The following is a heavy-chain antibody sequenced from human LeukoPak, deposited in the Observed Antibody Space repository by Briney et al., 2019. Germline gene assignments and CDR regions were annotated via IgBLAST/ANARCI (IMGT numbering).Heavy chain of an antibody. CDR2: IKEDGSEI. CDR1: AFTFSSYW. Sequence: LPGGSLRLSCEASAFTFSSYWMSWVRQAPGKGLEWVANIKEDGSEINYVDSVKGRLTISRDNAKNSLFLQMNSLRVEDTAVYYCARDRGYSSFDYWGQGTLVTVSS. CDR3: ARDRGYSSFDY. J-gene: IGHJ4*02. V-gene: IGHV3-7*01. D-gene: IGHD4-23*01.